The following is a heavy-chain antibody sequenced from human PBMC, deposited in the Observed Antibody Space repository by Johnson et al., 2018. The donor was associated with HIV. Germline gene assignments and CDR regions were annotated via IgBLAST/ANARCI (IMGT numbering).Heavy chain of an antibody. CDR1: ALTFSNYA. CDR3: VRGGLGYQNFHDRFDV. V-gene: IGHV3-30-3*01. D-gene: IGHD3-16*02. CDR2: ISYDGSSK. Sequence: VQLVESGGGVVQPGRSLRLACAASALTFSNYAMHWVRQAPRQGLALVAVISYDGSSKYSAASLKGVISIPRDNSMNSLYLQMDSLRPEDTALYYCVRGGLGYQNFHDRFDVWGQGTVVTVSS. J-gene: IGHJ3*01.